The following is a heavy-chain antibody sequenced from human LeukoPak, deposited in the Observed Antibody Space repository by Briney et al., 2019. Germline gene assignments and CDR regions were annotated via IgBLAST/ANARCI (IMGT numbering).Heavy chain of an antibody. J-gene: IGHJ5*02. V-gene: IGHV4-38-2*01. CDR3: ARVEYYYGSGSSRFDP. CDR2: IYHSGST. D-gene: IGHD3-10*01. CDR1: GYSISSGYY. Sequence: SGTLSLTCAVSGYSISSGYYWGWIRQPPGKGLEWIGSIYHSGSTYYNPSLKSRVTISVDTSKNQFSLKLSSVTAADTAVYYCARVEYYYGSGSSRFDPWGQGTLVTVSS.